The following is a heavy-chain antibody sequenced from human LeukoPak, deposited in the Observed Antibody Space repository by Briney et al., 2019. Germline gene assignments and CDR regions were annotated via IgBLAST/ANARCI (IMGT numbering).Heavy chain of an antibody. CDR3: ARLRGNYYDSSGYSRALDY. D-gene: IGHD3-22*01. CDR1: GGSFSGYY. V-gene: IGHV4-34*01. CDR2: INHSGST. J-gene: IGHJ4*02. Sequence: SETLSLTCAVDGGSFSGYYWSWIRQPPGKGLEWIGEINHSGSTNYNPSLKSRVTISVDTSKNQFSLKLSSVTAADTAVYYCARLRGNYYDSSGYSRALDYWGQGTLVTVSS.